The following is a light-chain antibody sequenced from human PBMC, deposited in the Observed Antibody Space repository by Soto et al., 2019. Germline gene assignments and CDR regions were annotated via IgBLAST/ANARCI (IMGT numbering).Light chain of an antibody. V-gene: IGKV1-12*01. CDR2: DAS. J-gene: IGKJ4*01. CDR3: QQTRPWPLT. Sequence: DIEMTQSPASVSSSPGDRVTITCRASQSVSSYLAWYQQKPGQAPMLLIYDASSVPSGIPARFSGSGSGTDFTLTISSLQPEDFAVYYCQQTRPWPLTFGGGTKVDIK. CDR1: QSVSSY.